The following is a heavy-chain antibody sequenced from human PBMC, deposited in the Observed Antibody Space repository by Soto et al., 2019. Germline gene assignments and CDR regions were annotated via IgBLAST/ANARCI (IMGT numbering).Heavy chain of an antibody. CDR2: INAGNGNT. CDR1: GYTFSSYY. V-gene: IGHV1-3*01. D-gene: IGHD6-19*01. Sequence: ASVKVSCKASGYTFSSYYMNWVRQAPGQGLEWLGIINAGNGNTKYSQKFLGRVTITSDTSASTVYLELSSLKSEDTAVYYCARGIAVPVDPDYWGQGTLVTVSS. J-gene: IGHJ4*02. CDR3: ARGIAVPVDPDY.